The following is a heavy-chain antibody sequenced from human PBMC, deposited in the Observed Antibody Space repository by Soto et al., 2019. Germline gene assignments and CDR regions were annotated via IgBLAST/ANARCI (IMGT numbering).Heavy chain of an antibody. J-gene: IGHJ6*02. V-gene: IGHV1-2*04. CDR2: INPNSGGT. Sequence: VSXXXSGYTXXGYYMHWVRQXPGXXLEWMGWINPNSGGTNYAQKFQGWVTMTRDTSISTAYMELSRLRSDDTAVYYCARSDVTIFSADYYYGMDVWGQGTTVTVSS. CDR1: GYTXXGYY. CDR3: ARSDVTIFSADYYYGMDV. D-gene: IGHD3-9*01.